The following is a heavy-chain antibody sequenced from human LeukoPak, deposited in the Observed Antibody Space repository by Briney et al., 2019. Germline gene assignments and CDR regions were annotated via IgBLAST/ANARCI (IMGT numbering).Heavy chain of an antibody. CDR1: GYTFTGYY. CDR2: INPNSGDT. D-gene: IGHD4-23*01. CDR3: ARHLTVVTPDYYFYMDV. Sequence: ASVKVSCKASGYTFTGYYIHWVRQAPGQGLEWMGWINPNSGDTNYAQNFQGRVTMTRDTSFSTAYMELSRLRFDDTAMYYCARHLTVVTPDYYFYMDVWGKGTTVTVSS. J-gene: IGHJ6*03. V-gene: IGHV1-2*02.